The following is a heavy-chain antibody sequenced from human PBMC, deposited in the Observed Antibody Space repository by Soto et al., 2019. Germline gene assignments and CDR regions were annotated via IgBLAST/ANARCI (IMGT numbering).Heavy chain of an antibody. Sequence: QVQLVQSGAEVKKPGSSVKVSCKASGDTLSTHGISWVRQAPGQGLEWMGGTIPIIGTTDNAEKFQGSVTITADESTTTSYMELSSLRPDDTAVYYCAAGDSSDTGDHWGQGTLVTVSS. CDR1: GDTLSTHG. CDR3: AAGDSSDTGDH. D-gene: IGHD5-18*01. J-gene: IGHJ4*02. CDR2: TIPIIGTT. V-gene: IGHV1-69*01.